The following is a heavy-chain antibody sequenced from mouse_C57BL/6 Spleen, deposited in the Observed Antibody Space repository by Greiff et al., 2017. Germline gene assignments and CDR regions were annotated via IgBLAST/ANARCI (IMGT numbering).Heavy chain of an antibody. CDR2: IYPRSGNT. CDR3: ASGYGSSYVGAMDY. Sequence: VQLQQSGAELARPGASVKLSCKASGYTFTSYGISWVKQRTGQGLEWIGEIYPRSGNTYYNEKFKGKATLTADKSSSTAYMGLRSLTSEDSAVYFCASGYGSSYVGAMDYWGQGTSVTVSS. D-gene: IGHD1-1*01. J-gene: IGHJ4*01. CDR1: GYTFTSYG. V-gene: IGHV1-81*01.